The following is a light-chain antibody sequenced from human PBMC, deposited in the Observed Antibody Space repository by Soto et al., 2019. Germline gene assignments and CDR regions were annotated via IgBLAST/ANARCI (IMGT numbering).Light chain of an antibody. CDR3: QQYYGSLPT. CDR1: QTILYSPNNKNS. J-gene: IGKJ1*01. CDR2: WGS. V-gene: IGKV4-1*01. Sequence: DIVMTQSPDSLAVSLGERATINCKSSQTILYSPNNKNSLAWFQQKPGQPPKLLIRWGSTRESGVHERFSGSGSGKDFTLTISSLQAEDVAIYFCQQYYGSLPTFGQGTKVGIK.